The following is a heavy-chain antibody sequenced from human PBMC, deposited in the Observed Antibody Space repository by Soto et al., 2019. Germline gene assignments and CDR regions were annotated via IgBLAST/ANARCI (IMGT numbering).Heavy chain of an antibody. CDR3: ARVAPDYYASSGYYYDAYWFDP. D-gene: IGHD3-22*01. V-gene: IGHV3-74*01. J-gene: IGHJ5*02. CDR1: GFTFSSYW. CDR2: INSDGSST. Sequence: PGGSLRLCCAASGFTFSSYWMHWVRQAPGKGLMWVSRINSDGSSTSYADSVKGRFTISRDNAKNTLYLQMNSLRAEDTAVYYCARVAPDYYASSGYYYDAYWFDPWGQGT.